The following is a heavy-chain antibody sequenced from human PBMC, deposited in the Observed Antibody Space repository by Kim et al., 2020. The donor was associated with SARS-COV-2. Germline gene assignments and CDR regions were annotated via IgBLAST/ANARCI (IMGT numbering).Heavy chain of an antibody. CDR3: ARARATSITIFGVVIVHNFDY. CDR2: IYYSGST. D-gene: IGHD3-3*01. CDR1: GGSISSGDYY. V-gene: IGHV4-30-4*01. J-gene: IGHJ4*02. Sequence: SETLSLTCTVSGGSISSGDYYWSWIRQPLGKGLEWIGYIYYSGSTYYNPSLKSRVTISVDTSKNQFSLKLSSVTAADTAVYYCARARATSITIFGVVIVHNFDYWGQGTLVTVSS.